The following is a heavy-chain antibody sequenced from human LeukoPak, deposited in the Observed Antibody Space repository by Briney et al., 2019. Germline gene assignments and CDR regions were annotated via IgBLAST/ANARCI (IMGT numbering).Heavy chain of an antibody. CDR1: GFTFSTYW. D-gene: IGHD4-23*01. CDR2: IKQDGREK. CDR3: ARGGGNYYNC. J-gene: IGHJ4*02. Sequence: GGSLRLSCAASGFTFSTYWMSWVRQAPGKGLEWVASIKQDGREKYYVDSVKGRFTISRDNAKNSLYLQMNSLRAEDTAVYYCARGGGNYYNCWGQGTLVTVSS. V-gene: IGHV3-7*01.